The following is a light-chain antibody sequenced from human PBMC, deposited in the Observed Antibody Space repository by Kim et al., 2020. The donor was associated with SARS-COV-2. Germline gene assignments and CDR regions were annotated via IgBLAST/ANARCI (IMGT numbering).Light chain of an antibody. CDR2: SSS. J-gene: IGKJ4*01. Sequence: AAVGDSVTITCRASQHISSYLDWYQHKPGKAPKLLIYSSSSLQVGVPSRFSASGSGTDFRLTISSLQPEDFATYYCQQNFDSAVTFGGGTKVDIK. V-gene: IGKV1-39*01. CDR1: QHISSY. CDR3: QQNFDSAVT.